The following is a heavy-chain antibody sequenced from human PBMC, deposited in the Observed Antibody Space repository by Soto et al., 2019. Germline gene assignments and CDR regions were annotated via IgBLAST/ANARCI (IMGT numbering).Heavy chain of an antibody. CDR1: GYSFTSYW. CDR3: ARDSSGWYGGSYYYYGMDV. CDR2: IYPGDSDT. J-gene: IGHJ6*02. Sequence: PGESLKISCKGSGYSFTSYWIGWVRQMPGKGLEWMGIIYPGDSDTRYSPSFQGQVTISADKSISTAYLQWSSLKASDTAMYYCARDSSGWYGGSYYYYGMDVWGQGTTVTVSS. D-gene: IGHD6-19*01. V-gene: IGHV5-51*01.